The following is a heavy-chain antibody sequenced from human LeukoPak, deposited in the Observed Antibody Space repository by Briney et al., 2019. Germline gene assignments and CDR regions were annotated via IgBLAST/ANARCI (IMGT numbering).Heavy chain of an antibody. J-gene: IGHJ3*02. V-gene: IGHV3-30*02. CDR1: GFTFSTYA. D-gene: IGHD2-2*01. CDR3: AKDLLDCSSTSCYSGDAFDI. CDR2: IWYGGSNK. Sequence: GGSLRLSCAASGFTFSTYAMAWVRQAPGKGLEWVAVIWYGGSNKYYADSVKGRFTISRDNSKNTLYLQMNSLRAEDTAVYYCAKDLLDCSSTSCYSGDAFDIWGQGTMVTVSS.